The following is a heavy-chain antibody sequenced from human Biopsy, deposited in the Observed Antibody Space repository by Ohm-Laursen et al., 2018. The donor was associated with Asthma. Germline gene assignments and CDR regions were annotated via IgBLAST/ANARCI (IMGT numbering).Heavy chain of an antibody. CDR1: GASINSGGFS. CDR3: ARAQDYYDSRGYYRSFDY. Sequence: SETLSLTCAVSGASINSGGFSWNWSRPPPRKGLELISFIFHSGATYYNPSLKSRVTISVYRSQRQFSLKVNSVTAADTAVYYCARAQDYYDSRGYYRSFDYWGQGTLVTVSS. CDR2: IFHSGAT. V-gene: IGHV4-30-2*01. D-gene: IGHD3-22*01. J-gene: IGHJ4*02.